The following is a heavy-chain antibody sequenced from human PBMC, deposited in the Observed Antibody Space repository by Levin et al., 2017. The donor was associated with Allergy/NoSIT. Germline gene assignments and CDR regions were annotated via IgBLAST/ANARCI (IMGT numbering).Heavy chain of an antibody. CDR1: GGTFSSYA. Sequence: ASVKVSCKASGGTFSSYAISWVRQAPGQGLEWMGRIIPILGIANYAQKFQGRVTITADKSTSTAYMELSSLRSEDTAVYYCAREGGLSIVRSGPPGPDYYYGMDVWGQGTTVTVSS. D-gene: IGHD2/OR15-2a*01. CDR3: AREGGLSIVRSGPPGPDYYYGMDV. CDR2: IIPILGIA. J-gene: IGHJ6*02. V-gene: IGHV1-69*04.